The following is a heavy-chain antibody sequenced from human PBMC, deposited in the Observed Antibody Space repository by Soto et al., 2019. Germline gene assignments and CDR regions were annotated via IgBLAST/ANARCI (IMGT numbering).Heavy chain of an antibody. CDR2: IYHSGST. CDR1: GGSISSSNW. D-gene: IGHD6-13*01. Sequence: SETLSLTCAVSGGSISSSNWWSWVRQPPGKGLEWIGEIYHSGSTNYNPSLKSRVTISVDKSKNQFSLKLSSVTAADTAVYYCARFRAAAGDYYYYGMDVWGQGTTVTVSS. J-gene: IGHJ6*02. CDR3: ARFRAAAGDYYYYGMDV. V-gene: IGHV4-4*02.